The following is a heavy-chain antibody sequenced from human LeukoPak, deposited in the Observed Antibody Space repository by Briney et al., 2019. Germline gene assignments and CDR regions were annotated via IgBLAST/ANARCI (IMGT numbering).Heavy chain of an antibody. J-gene: IGHJ3*02. D-gene: IGHD3-22*01. CDR1: GFTFSSYS. Sequence: PGGSLRLSCAASGFTFSSYSMNWVRQAPGKGLEWVSSISSSSSYIYHADSVKGRFTISRDNAKNSLYLQMNSLRAEDTAVYYCARPKDGSSGYVDIWGQGTMVTVSS. V-gene: IGHV3-21*01. CDR3: ARPKDGSSGYVDI. CDR2: ISSSSSYI.